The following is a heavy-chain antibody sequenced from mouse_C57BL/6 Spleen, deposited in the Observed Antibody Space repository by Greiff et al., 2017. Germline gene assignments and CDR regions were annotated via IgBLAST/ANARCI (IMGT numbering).Heavy chain of an antibody. J-gene: IGHJ2*01. CDR2: IDPSDSYT. D-gene: IGHD5-5*01. CDR1: GYTFTSYW. CDR3: ARREDYPYFDY. V-gene: IGHV1-59*01. Sequence: VQLQQPGAELVRPGTSVKLSCKASGYTFTSYWMHWVKQRPGQGLEWIGVIDPSDSYTNYNQKFKGKATLTVDTSSSTAYMQLSSLTSEDSAVYSYARREDYPYFDYWGKGTTLTVSS.